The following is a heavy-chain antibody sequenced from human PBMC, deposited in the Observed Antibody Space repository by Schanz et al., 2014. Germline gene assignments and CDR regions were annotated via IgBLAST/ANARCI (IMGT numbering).Heavy chain of an antibody. CDR1: GYTFSSYG. CDR3: ARDFSAYVGNYFDY. D-gene: IGHD5-12*01. J-gene: IGHJ4*02. V-gene: IGHV1-18*01. Sequence: QVQLVQSGAEVKKPGASVKVSCKASGYTFSSYGITWVRQAPGQGLEWMGWINGYNGHTLYAQKFQGRVTITADKSTSTAYMELTSLRSEDTAVYYCARDFSAYVGNYFDYWGQGTLVTVSS. CDR2: INGYNGHT.